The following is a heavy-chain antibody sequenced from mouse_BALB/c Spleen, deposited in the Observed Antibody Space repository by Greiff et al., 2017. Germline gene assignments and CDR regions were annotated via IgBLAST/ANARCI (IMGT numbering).Heavy chain of an antibody. V-gene: IGHV1-63*02. CDR2: IYPGGGYT. J-gene: IGHJ2*01. CDR1: GYTFTNYW. CDR3: ARGVYYFDY. Sequence: QVHVKQSGAELVRPGTSVKISCKASGYTFTNYWLGWVKQRPGHGLEWIGDIYPGGGYTNYNEKFKGKATLTADTSSSTAYMQLSSLTSEDSAVYFCARGVYYFDYWGQGTTLTVSS.